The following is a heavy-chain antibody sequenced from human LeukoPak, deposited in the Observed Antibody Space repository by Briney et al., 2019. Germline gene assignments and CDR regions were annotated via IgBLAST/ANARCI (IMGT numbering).Heavy chain of an antibody. CDR2: IVVGSDQR. D-gene: IGHD6-13*01. CDR1: GFTFSRSA. CDR3: AADRNCISSSCHPYNFDY. J-gene: IGHJ4*02. V-gene: IGHV1-58*02. Sequence: SVKVPCKASGFTFSRSAMQWVRQARGQRLEWMGWIVVGSDQRNYAQKFQERVTITRDMSTSTVYMELSSLRSDDTAVYYCAADRNCISSSCHPYNFDYWGQGTLVTVSS.